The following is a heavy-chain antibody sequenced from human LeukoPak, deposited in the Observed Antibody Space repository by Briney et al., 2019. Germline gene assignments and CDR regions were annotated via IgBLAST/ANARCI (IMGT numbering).Heavy chain of an antibody. D-gene: IGHD3-22*01. V-gene: IGHV3-30*18. J-gene: IGHJ3*02. CDR2: ISYDGSNK. CDR3: AKADYDSSGWFAFDI. Sequence: GGSLRLSCAASGFTFSSYGMHWVRQAPGKGLEWVAVISYDGSNKYYADSVKGRFTISRDNSKNTLYLQMNSLRAEDTAVYYCAKADYDSSGWFAFDIWGQGTMVTVSS. CDR1: GFTFSSYG.